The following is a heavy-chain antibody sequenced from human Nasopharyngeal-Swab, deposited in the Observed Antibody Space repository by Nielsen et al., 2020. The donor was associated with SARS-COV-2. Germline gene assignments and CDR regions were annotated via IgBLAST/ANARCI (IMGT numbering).Heavy chain of an antibody. Sequence: GSLRLSCAVFSGSFSGYYWSWIRQPPGKGLEWIGEINHSGSTNYNPSLKSRVTISVDTSKNQFSLKLSSVTAADTAVYYCARIQLWLNYYYYYGMDVWGQGTTVTVSS. V-gene: IGHV4-34*01. J-gene: IGHJ6*02. CDR3: ARIQLWLNYYYYYGMDV. CDR1: SGSFSGYY. D-gene: IGHD5-18*01. CDR2: INHSGST.